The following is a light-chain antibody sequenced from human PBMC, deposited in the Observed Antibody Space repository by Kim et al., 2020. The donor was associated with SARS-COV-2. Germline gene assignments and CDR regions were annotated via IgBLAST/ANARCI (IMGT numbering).Light chain of an antibody. Sequence: SASVGDRVTITCRASQSISSRLAWYQQKPGKAPELLIYAASTLERGVPSRFSGTGSGTEFTLPISSLQSDDLATYYCQQYSSYSTFGQGTKVDIK. CDR3: QQYSSYST. CDR2: AAS. V-gene: IGKV1-5*01. J-gene: IGKJ1*01. CDR1: QSISSR.